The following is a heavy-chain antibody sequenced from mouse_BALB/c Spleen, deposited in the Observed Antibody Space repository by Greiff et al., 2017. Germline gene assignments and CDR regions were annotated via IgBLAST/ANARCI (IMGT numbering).Heavy chain of an antibody. Sequence: VQGVESGPGLVAPSQSLSITCTVSGFSLTGYGVNWVRQPPGKGLEWLGMIWGDGSTDYNSALKSRLSISKDNSKSQVFLKMNSLQTDDTARYYCARGINYGNYGFAYWGQGTLVTVSA. CDR1: GFSLTGYG. J-gene: IGHJ3*01. CDR2: IWGDGST. D-gene: IGHD2-1*01. V-gene: IGHV2-6-7*01. CDR3: ARGINYGNYGFAY.